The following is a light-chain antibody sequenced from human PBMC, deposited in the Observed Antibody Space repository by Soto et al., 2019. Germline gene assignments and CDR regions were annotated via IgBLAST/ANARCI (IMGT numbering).Light chain of an antibody. CDR2: GAS. V-gene: IGKV1-8*01. J-gene: IGKJ4*01. CDR1: QDINSR. Sequence: AIRVTQSPSSFSASTGDRVSVTCRASQDINSRLAWYQQKPGKAPKLLIYGASTLQSGVPSRFSGSKSATDFTLTINYLQSEDFATYYCQQYHDYPVTFGGGTKVEIK. CDR3: QQYHDYPVT.